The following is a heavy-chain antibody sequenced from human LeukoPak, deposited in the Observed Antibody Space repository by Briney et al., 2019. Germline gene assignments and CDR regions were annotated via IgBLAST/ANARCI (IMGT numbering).Heavy chain of an antibody. D-gene: IGHD3-22*01. J-gene: IGHJ6*02. CDR3: ARDRRYYDTSGTVYYDAMDV. CDR1: GGSMSSYY. CDR2: ISYSGST. Sequence: SETLSLTCTVSGGSMSSYYWSWTRQPPGKGLEWIGYISYSGSTNYNLSLKSRVTISVDTSKNHFSLKLSSVTAADTAVYYCARDRRYYDTSGTVYYDAMDVWGQGTTVTVSS. V-gene: IGHV4-59*01.